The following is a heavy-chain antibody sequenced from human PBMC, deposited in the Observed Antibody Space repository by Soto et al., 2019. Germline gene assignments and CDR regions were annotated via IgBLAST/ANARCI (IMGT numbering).Heavy chain of an antibody. CDR1: GYTFTTYG. CDR3: ARDYYDSGRAFDI. V-gene: IGHV1-18*01. D-gene: IGHD3-22*01. CDR2: ISAYHGNT. Sequence: QVQLVQSGAEVKKPGASVKVSCKASGYTFTTYGISWVRQAPGQGLEWMGWISAYHGNTNYAQKVQGRVTMTTDTSTSTGYMELRSLRSDDTAVYYCARDYYDSGRAFDIWGQGTMVTVSS. J-gene: IGHJ3*02.